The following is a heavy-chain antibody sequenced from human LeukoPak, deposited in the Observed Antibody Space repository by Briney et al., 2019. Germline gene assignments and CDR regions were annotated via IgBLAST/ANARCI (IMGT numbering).Heavy chain of an antibody. V-gene: IGHV3-23*01. J-gene: IGHJ4*02. CDR3: AKDAETTVTGLTDY. Sequence: GGSLRLSCAASGFTFSSYAMSWVRQAPGKGLEWVSAISGSGGGTYYADSVKGRFTVSRDNSKNTLYLQMNSLRAEDTAVYYCAKDAETTVTGLTDYWGQGTLVTVSS. CDR1: GFTFSSYA. CDR2: ISGSGGGT. D-gene: IGHD4-17*01.